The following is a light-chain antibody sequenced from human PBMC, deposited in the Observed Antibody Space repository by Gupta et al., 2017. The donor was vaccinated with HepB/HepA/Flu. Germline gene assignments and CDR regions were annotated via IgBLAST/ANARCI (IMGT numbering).Light chain of an antibody. CDR2: VAS. Sequence: DIEMTQSPSSLSASVGDRVTITCRASQSISSYLNWYQQKPGKAPKLLIYVASSWQSGVPSRFSGSGFGKDLSLTNSSRQPEDFAAYYCQQNDNNPPWTFGQGTKVEIK. V-gene: IGKV1-39*01. J-gene: IGKJ1*01. CDR1: QSISSY. CDR3: QQNDNNPPWT.